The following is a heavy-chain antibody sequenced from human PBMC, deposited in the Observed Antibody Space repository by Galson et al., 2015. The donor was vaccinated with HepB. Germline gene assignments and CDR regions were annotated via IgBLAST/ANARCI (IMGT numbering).Heavy chain of an antibody. J-gene: IGHJ4*02. CDR3: TTDYVVVVAATPLSSFDY. CDR1: GFTFSNAW. Sequence: SLRLSCAASGFTFSNAWMSRVRQAPGKGLEWVGRIKSKTDGGTTDYAAPVKGRFTISRDDSKSTLYLQMNSLKTEDTAVYYCTTDYVVVVAATPLSSFDYWGQGTLVTVSS. D-gene: IGHD2-15*01. CDR2: IKSKTDGGTT. V-gene: IGHV3-15*01.